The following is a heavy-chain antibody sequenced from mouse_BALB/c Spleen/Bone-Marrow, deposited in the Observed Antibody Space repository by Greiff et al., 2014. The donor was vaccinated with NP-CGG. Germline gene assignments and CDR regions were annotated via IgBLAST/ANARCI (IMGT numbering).Heavy chain of an antibody. CDR3: ARGYGNSAWFAY. V-gene: IGHV1S41*01. D-gene: IGHD2-10*02. CDR1: GYTFTSYW. J-gene: IGHJ3*01. CDR2: IAPGSGGT. Sequence: DLVKPGASVKLSCKASGYTFTSYWINWIKQRPGQGLEWIGRIAPGSGGTYYNEMFKGKATLTVDTSSSTAYIQLSSLSSEDSAVYFCARGYGNSAWFAYWGQGTLVTVSA.